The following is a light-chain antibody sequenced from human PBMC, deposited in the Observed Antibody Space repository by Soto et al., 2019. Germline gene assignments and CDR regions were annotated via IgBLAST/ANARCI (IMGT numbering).Light chain of an antibody. V-gene: IGKV3-15*01. CDR2: VSS. CDR1: QSCSSY. CDR3: KQYNNWWIN. Sequence: EIVLTQSPVTMSLSTGEIATLSCRASQSCSSYLAWYQQKHGQAPRLLIYVSSTRATGIPARFSGSGSGTECTLTIRSMKSEDFAVYECKQYNNWWINCGQGTRLEI. J-gene: IGKJ5*01.